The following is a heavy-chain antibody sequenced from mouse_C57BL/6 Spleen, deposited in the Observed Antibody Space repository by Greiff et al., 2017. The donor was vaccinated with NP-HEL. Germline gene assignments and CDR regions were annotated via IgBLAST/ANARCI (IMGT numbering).Heavy chain of an antibody. CDR2: ISSGGDYI. Sequence: EVKLVESGEGLVKPGGSLKLSCAASGFTFSSYAMSWVRQTPEKSLEWVAYISSGGDYIYYADTVKGRFTISRDTARNTLYLQMSSLKSEDTAVYYCTRVATNYWYFDVWGTGTTVTVSS. D-gene: IGHD1-1*01. CDR1: GFTFSSYA. V-gene: IGHV5-9-1*02. J-gene: IGHJ1*03. CDR3: TRVATNYWYFDV.